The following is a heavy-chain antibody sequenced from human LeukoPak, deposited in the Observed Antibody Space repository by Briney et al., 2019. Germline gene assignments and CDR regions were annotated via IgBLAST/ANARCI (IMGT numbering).Heavy chain of an antibody. J-gene: IGHJ4*02. CDR2: IIPIFGTA. Sequence: ASVKASCTPSGGTFGSYAISWVRQAPGQGLEWMGGIIPIFGTANYAQKFQGRVTITTDESTSTAYMELSSLRSEDTAVYYCSGYDSSGYYPYWGQGTLVTVSS. CDR1: GGTFGSYA. V-gene: IGHV1-69*05. D-gene: IGHD3-22*01. CDR3: SGYDSSGYYPY.